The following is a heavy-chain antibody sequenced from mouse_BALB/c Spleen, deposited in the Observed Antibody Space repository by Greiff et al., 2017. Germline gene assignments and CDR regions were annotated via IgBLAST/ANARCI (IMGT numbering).Heavy chain of an antibody. Sequence: EVMLVESGGGLVKPGGSLKLSCAASGFTFSDYYMYWVRQTPEKRLEWVATISDGGSYTYYPDSVKGRFTISRDNAKTNMYLQMRSLKSEDTAMYYCARDYYGRSYEFAYWGQGTLVTVSA. V-gene: IGHV5-4*02. D-gene: IGHD1-1*01. CDR3: ARDYYGRSYEFAY. CDR2: ISDGGSYT. CDR1: GFTFSDYY. J-gene: IGHJ3*01.